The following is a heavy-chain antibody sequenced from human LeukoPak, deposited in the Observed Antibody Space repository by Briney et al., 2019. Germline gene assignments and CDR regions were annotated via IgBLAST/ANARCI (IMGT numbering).Heavy chain of an antibody. CDR1: GFTFSSYA. V-gene: IGHV3-23*01. J-gene: IGHJ5*02. CDR2: ISGSGGST. Sequence: PGGSLRLSCAASGFTFSSYAMSWVRQAPGKGLGWVSAISGSGGSTDYADSVKGRFTISRDNSKNTLYLQMNSLRAEDTAVYYCANPNQIAAAVPFSWFDPWGQGTLVTVSS. D-gene: IGHD6-13*01. CDR3: ANPNQIAAAVPFSWFDP.